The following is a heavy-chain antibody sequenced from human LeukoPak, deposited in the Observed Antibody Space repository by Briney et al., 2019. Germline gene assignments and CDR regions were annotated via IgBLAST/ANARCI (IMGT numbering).Heavy chain of an antibody. CDR3: GKTTVGYSSGRYPGWPVDY. V-gene: IGHV3-23*01. CDR1: GFTFNSYA. Sequence: PGGSLRLSCAASGFTFNSYAMYWVRQAPGKGLEWISGIFGSGGSPYYADSVKGRFTISRDNSQEIVYLQLDSLRVEDTALYYCGKTTVGYSSGRYPGWPVDYWGQGALVTVSS. D-gene: IGHD2-15*01. J-gene: IGHJ4*02. CDR2: IFGSGGSP.